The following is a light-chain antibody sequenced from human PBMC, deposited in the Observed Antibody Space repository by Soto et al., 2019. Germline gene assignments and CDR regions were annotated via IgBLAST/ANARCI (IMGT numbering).Light chain of an antibody. V-gene: IGLV1-47*01. Sequence: HSVLTQPPSASGTPGQRVTISCSGSSSNIGTNYVYWYQQLPGMAPKLLIYRSDQRPSGVPDRLSGSKSGTSASLAISGLRSEDEADYYCATWDDTLSGVVFGGGTKVTVL. J-gene: IGLJ2*01. CDR3: ATWDDTLSGVV. CDR2: RSD. CDR1: SSNIGTNY.